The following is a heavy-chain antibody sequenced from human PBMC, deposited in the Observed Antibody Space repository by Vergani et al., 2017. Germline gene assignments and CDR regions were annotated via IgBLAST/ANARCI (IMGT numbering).Heavy chain of an antibody. V-gene: IGHV3-7*03. J-gene: IGHJ4*02. CDR1: GFTFSSYW. Sequence: EVQLVESGGGLVQPGGSLRLSCAASGFTFSSYWMSWVRQAPGKGLEWVANIKQDGSEKYYVDSVKGRFTISRDNAKNSLYLQMNSLRAEEPAVYYCARDRNWNWGGXLDYWGQGTLVTVSS. D-gene: IGHD1-7*01. CDR2: IKQDGSEK. CDR3: ARDRNWNWGGXLDY.